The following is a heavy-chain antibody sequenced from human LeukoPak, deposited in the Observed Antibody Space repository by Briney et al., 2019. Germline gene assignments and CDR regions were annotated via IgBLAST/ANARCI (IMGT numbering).Heavy chain of an antibody. Sequence: VGSLRLSCAASGFTFSSYSMNWVRQAPGKGLEWVSSISSSSSYIYYADSVKGRFTISRDNAKNSLYLQMNSLRSDDTAVYYCARDKVGGGSYSAGNDYWGQGTLVTVSS. CDR3: ARDKVGGGSYSAGNDY. V-gene: IGHV3-21*04. CDR1: GFTFSSYS. CDR2: ISSSSSYI. D-gene: IGHD1-26*01. J-gene: IGHJ4*02.